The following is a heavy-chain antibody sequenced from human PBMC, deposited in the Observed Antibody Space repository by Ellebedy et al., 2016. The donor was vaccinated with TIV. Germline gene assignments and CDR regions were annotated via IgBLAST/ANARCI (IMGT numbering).Heavy chain of an antibody. D-gene: IGHD6-19*01. V-gene: IGHV3-30*04. CDR2: ISYDGSNK. Sequence: GGSLRLXXAASGFTFSSYAMHWVRQAPGKGLEWVAVISYDGSNKYYADSVKGRFTISRDNSKNTLYLQMNSLRAEDTAVYYCARRSGWYFDYWGQGTLVTVSS. J-gene: IGHJ4*02. CDR3: ARRSGWYFDY. CDR1: GFTFSSYA.